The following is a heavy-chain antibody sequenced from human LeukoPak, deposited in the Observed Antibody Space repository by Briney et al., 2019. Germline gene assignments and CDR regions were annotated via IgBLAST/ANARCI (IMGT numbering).Heavy chain of an antibody. CDR3: ARDSSRYDFWSGYPPRYYFDY. Sequence: ASVKVSCKASGYTFTSYYMHWVRQAPGQGLEWMGIINPSGGSTSYAQKFQGRVTMTRDTSTSTVYMELSSLRSEDTAVYYCARDSSRYDFWSGYPPRYYFDYWGRGTLVTVSS. J-gene: IGHJ4*02. CDR1: GYTFTSYY. CDR2: INPSGGST. D-gene: IGHD3-3*01. V-gene: IGHV1-46*01.